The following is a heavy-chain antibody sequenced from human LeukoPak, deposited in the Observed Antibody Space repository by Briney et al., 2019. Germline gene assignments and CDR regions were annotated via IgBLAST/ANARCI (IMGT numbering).Heavy chain of an antibody. CDR1: GGSISSSSYY. Sequence: SETLSLTCTVSGGSISSSSYYWGWIRQPPGKGLEWIGSIYHSGSTNYNPSLKSRVTISIDTSKNQFSLKLRSVTAADTAVYYCASTMLIMDPTFDYWGQGTLVTVSS. J-gene: IGHJ4*02. D-gene: IGHD3-22*01. V-gene: IGHV4-39*07. CDR3: ASTMLIMDPTFDY. CDR2: IYHSGST.